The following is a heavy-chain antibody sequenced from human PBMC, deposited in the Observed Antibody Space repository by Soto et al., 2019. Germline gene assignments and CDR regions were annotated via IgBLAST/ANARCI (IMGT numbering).Heavy chain of an antibody. D-gene: IGHD3-10*01. CDR2: INHSGST. Sequence: SETLSLTCAVYGGSFSGYYWSWIRQPPGKGLEWIGEINHSGSTNYNPSLKSRVTISVDTSKNQFSLKLSSVTAADTAVYYCARDVDKTSYYYGSGSYYSGPYNWFDHWGQGTLVTASS. V-gene: IGHV4-34*01. CDR3: ARDVDKTSYYYGSGSYYSGPYNWFDH. J-gene: IGHJ5*02. CDR1: GGSFSGYY.